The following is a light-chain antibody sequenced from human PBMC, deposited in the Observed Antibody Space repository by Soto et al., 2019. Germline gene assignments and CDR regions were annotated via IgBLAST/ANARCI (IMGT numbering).Light chain of an antibody. J-gene: IGLJ2*01. CDR3: SSNTNTKSVI. CDR1: SIDVGNYDY. CDR2: EVS. Sequence: QAVLTQPASVSGSPGQSITISCTGTSIDVGNYDYVSWYQQHPGKAPKLIIYEVSNRPSGVSNRFSGSKSGNTASLTISGLQAEDEADYYCSSNTNTKSVIFGGGTKLTVL. V-gene: IGLV2-14*01.